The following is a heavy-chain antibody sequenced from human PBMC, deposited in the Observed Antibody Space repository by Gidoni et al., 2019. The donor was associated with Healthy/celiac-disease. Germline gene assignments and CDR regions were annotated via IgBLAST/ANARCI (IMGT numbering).Heavy chain of an antibody. Sequence: QVQLVQSGAEVKKPGASVKVSCKVSGYTLTELSMHWVRQEPGKGLEWRGGFDPEDGETSYEQKFKGRVTMTEDTTTDAAYMELSSMRSEDTAVYYCATADPGHYCSSTSCYGSLDYWGQGTLVTVSS. V-gene: IGHV1-24*01. CDR2: FDPEDGET. CDR1: GYTLTELS. CDR3: ATADPGHYCSSTSCYGSLDY. D-gene: IGHD2-2*01. J-gene: IGHJ4*02.